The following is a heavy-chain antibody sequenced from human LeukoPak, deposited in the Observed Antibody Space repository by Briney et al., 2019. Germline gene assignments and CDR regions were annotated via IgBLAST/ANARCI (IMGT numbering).Heavy chain of an antibody. CDR3: ARDSLWLAADY. V-gene: IGHV4-34*01. CDR2: INHSGST. Sequence: TSETLTLTCAVDGGSFSGYYWSWIRQPPGKGLEWIGEINHSGSTNYNPSLKSRVTMSVDTPKNQFSLKLSSVTAADTAVYYCARDSLWLAADYWGQGTLVTVSS. J-gene: IGHJ4*02. CDR1: GGSFSGYY. D-gene: IGHD6-19*01.